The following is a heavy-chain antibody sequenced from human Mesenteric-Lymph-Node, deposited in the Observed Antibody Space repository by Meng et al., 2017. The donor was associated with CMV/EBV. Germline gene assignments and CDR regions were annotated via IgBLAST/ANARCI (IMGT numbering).Heavy chain of an antibody. CDR1: GFSLDDYA. CDR3: AKDIVPCGGDCPPGGFDV. V-gene: IGHV3-9*01. Sequence: GGSLRLSCVASGFSLDDYAMHWVRQAPEKGLEWVSGSSWNSGRIGYANSVKGRFTISRDNAKNSLYLHMNSPRVEDTALYYCAKDIVPCGGDCPPGGFDVFGQGTMVTVSS. D-gene: IGHD2-21*01. J-gene: IGHJ3*01. CDR2: SSWNSGRI.